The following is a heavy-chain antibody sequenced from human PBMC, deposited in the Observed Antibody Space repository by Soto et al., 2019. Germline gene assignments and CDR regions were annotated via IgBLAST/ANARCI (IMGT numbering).Heavy chain of an antibody. CDR1: GFTFSSYS. V-gene: IGHV3-21*01. J-gene: IGHJ4*02. CDR2: ISSSGSYI. CDR3: ARDGSSDSSGYYFGY. Sequence: EVQLVESGGGLVKPGGSLRLSCAASGFTFSSYSMNWVRQAPGKGLEWVSSISSSGSYIYYADTVKGRFTLSRDNAKYSPYLQMNSLRAEDTAVYYCARDGSSDSSGYYFGYWCQGTLVTVSS. D-gene: IGHD3-22*01.